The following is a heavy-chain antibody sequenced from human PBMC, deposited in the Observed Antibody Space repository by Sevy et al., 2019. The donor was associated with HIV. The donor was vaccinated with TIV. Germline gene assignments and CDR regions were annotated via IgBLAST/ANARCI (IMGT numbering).Heavy chain of an antibody. CDR3: ARQVYSSGWYFDY. CDR1: DGSISSSSYY. D-gene: IGHD6-25*01. CDR2: IYYSGST. V-gene: IGHV4-39*01. Sequence: SDTLSLTCTVSDGSISSSSYYWGWIRQPPGKGLEWIGSIYYSGSTYYNPSLKSRVTISVDTSKNQFSLKLSSVTAADTAVYYCARQVYSSGWYFDYWGQGTLVTVSS. J-gene: IGHJ4*02.